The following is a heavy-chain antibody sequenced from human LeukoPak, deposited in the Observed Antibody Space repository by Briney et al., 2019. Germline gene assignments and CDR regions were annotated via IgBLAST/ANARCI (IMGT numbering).Heavy chain of an antibody. CDR3: ARGSPILYNWNLKRRGGYYYMDV. Sequence: SETLSLTCTASGGSISSSSYYWGWIRQPPGKGLEWIGSIYYSGSTYYNPSLTSRVTISVDTSKNQFSLKLSSVTAADTAVYYCARGSPILYNWNLKRRGGYYYMDVWGKGTTVTVSS. J-gene: IGHJ6*03. D-gene: IGHD1-20*01. V-gene: IGHV4-39*07. CDR2: IYYSGST. CDR1: GGSISSSSYY.